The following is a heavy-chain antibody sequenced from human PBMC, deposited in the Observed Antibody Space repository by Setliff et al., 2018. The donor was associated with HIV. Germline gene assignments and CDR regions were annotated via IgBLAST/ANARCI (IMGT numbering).Heavy chain of an antibody. CDR3: ARVIMIVVGHYYYYGMDV. Sequence: ASVKVSCKASGYTFTSYDINWVRQATGQGLEWMGWMNPNSGNTGYAQKFQGRVTMTRNTSISTAYMELSSLRSEDTAVYYCARVIMIVVGHYYYYGMDVWGQGTTVTVSS. V-gene: IGHV1-8*02. J-gene: IGHJ6*02. CDR1: GYTFTSYD. D-gene: IGHD3-22*01. CDR2: MNPNSGNT.